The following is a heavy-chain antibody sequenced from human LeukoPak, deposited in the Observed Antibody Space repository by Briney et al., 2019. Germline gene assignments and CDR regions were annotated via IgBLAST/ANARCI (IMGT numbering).Heavy chain of an antibody. J-gene: IGHJ4*02. D-gene: IGHD4-17*01. V-gene: IGHV3-7*01. CDR2: IKQDGSEK. CDR1: GFTFSSYW. Sequence: GGSLRPSCAASGFTFSSYWMSWVRQAPGKGLEWVANIKQDGSEKYYVDSVKGRFTISRDNAKNSLYLQMNSLRAEDTAVYYCARQGHYYGDYVDYWGQGTLVTVSS. CDR3: ARQGHYYGDYVDY.